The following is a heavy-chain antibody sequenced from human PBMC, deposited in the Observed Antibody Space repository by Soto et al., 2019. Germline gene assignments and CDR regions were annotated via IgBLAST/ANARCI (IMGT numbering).Heavy chain of an antibody. Sequence: GGSLRLSCAASGSTFSSYAMSWVRQAPGKGLEWVSAISGSGGSTYYADSVKGRFTISRDNSKNTLYLQMNSLRAEDTAVYYCAKSQGITGTTWSPGYWGQGTLVTVSS. V-gene: IGHV3-23*01. J-gene: IGHJ4*02. CDR2: ISGSGGST. CDR3: AKSQGITGTTWSPGY. D-gene: IGHD1-7*01. CDR1: GSTFSSYA.